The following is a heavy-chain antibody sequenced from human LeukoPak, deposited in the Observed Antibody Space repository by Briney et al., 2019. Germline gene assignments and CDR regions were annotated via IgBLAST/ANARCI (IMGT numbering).Heavy chain of an antibody. D-gene: IGHD4-11*01. J-gene: IGHJ4*02. CDR2: IKQDGSEK. CDR1: GFTFTTYW. Sequence: PGGSLRLSCVASGFTFTTYWMTWVRQAPGKGLEWVASIKQDGSEKYYVDSVKGRFTISRDNTRNSLYLQMDSLRAEDTAVYYCAREPPTNRDSSNYGNWGQGTLVTVSS. CDR3: AREPPTNRDSSNYGN. V-gene: IGHV3-7*01.